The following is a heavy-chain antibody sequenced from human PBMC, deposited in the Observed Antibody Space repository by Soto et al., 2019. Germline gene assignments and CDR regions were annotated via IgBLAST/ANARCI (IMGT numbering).Heavy chain of an antibody. D-gene: IGHD6-6*01. J-gene: IGHJ4*02. CDR3: AAPPRY. CDR2: MQDSGST. CDR1: GASISSYY. Sequence: QVQLQESGPGLVKPSETLSLTCTVSGASISSYYWNWIRQPPGKGLEWIGYMQDSGSTRYNPSLKSRGTISVDTSRNQLSLKLTSVTAADTAVYYCAAPPRYWGQGILVTVSS. V-gene: IGHV4-59*01.